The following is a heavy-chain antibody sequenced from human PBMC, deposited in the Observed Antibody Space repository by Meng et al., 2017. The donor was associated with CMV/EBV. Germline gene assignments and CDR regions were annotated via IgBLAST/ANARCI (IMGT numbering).Heavy chain of an antibody. CDR1: GYTLTELS. V-gene: IGHV1-24*01. Sequence: QVQVGQSGAEVKKPGASVKVSCKVSGYTLTELSMHWVRQAPGKGLEWMGGFDPEDGETIYAQKFQGRVTMTEDTSTDTAYMELSSLRSEDTAVYYCATGGSTTDHREIDWFDPWGQGTLVTVSS. CDR2: FDPEDGET. J-gene: IGHJ5*02. D-gene: IGHD3-16*01. CDR3: ATGGSTTDHREIDWFDP.